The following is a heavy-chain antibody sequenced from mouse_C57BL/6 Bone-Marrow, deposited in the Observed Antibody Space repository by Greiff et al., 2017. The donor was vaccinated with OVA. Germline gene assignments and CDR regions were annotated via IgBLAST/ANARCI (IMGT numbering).Heavy chain of an antibody. CDR1: GYTFTSYW. Sequence: QVQLQQPGTELVKPGASVKLSCKASGYTFTSYWMHWVKQRPGQGLEWIGNINPSNGGTNYNEKFKSKATLTVDKSSSTAYMQLSSLTSEDSAVYYCARACYYYARPPYAMDYWGQGTSVTVSS. CDR3: ARACYYYARPPYAMDY. D-gene: IGHD1-1*01. CDR2: INPSNGGT. J-gene: IGHJ4*01. V-gene: IGHV1-53*01.